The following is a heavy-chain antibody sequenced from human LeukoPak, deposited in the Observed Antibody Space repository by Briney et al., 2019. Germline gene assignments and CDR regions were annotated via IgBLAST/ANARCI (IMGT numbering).Heavy chain of an antibody. J-gene: IGHJ6*03. Sequence: KASETLSLTCTVSGGSISSSSYYWGWIRQPPGKGLEWIGSIYYSGSTYYNPSLKSRVTISVDTSKNQFSLKLSSVTAADTAVYYCARSDCSSTSCPGRGMDVWGKGTTVTVSS. D-gene: IGHD2-2*01. CDR1: GGSISSSSYY. CDR3: ARSDCSSTSCPGRGMDV. CDR2: IYYSGST. V-gene: IGHV4-39*07.